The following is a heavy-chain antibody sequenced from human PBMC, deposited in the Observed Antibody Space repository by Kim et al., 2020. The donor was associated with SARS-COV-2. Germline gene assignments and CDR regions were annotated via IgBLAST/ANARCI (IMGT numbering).Heavy chain of an antibody. Sequence: GGSLRLSCAASGFTFSDYYMSWIRQAPGKGLEWVSYISSSSSYTNYADSVKGRFTISRDNAKNSLYLQMNSLRAEDTAVYYCASSRVPSTIFYGGGMDVWGQGTTVTVSS. J-gene: IGHJ6*02. D-gene: IGHD3-9*01. V-gene: IGHV3-11*06. CDR3: ASSRVPSTIFYGGGMDV. CDR1: GFTFSDYY. CDR2: ISSSSSYT.